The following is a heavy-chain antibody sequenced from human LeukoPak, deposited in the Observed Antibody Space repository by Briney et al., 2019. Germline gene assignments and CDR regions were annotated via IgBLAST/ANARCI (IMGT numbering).Heavy chain of an antibody. J-gene: IGHJ4*02. CDR3: ARGRSTSWMSSMGY. CDR1: GFTFSDYY. CDR2: ISSSSYT. D-gene: IGHD2-2*01. V-gene: IGHV3-11*06. Sequence: PGGSLRLSCAASGFTFSDYYMSWIRQAPGKGLEWGSYISSSSYTNYADSVKGRFTISRDNAKSSLYLQMNSLRAEDTAVYYCARGRSTSWMSSMGYWGQGTLVTVSS.